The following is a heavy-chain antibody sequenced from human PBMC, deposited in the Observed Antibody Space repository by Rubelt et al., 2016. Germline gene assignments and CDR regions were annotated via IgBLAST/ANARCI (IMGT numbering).Heavy chain of an antibody. CDR3: AHMKPVATFLSWTWDY. J-gene: IGHJ4*02. Sequence: QITLKESGPTLVKPTQTLTLTCTFSGFSLSTSGVGVGWIRQPPGTALEWLALIYWDDDKRYSPSLKSRLTITKDTSKNQVVLTMTNMDPVDTATYYCAHMKPVATFLSWTWDYWGQGTLVTVSS. CDR1: GFSLSTSGVG. V-gene: IGHV2-5*02. CDR2: IYWDDDK. D-gene: IGHD5-12*01.